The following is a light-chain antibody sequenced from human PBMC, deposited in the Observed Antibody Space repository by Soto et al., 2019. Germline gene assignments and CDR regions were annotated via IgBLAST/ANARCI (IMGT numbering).Light chain of an antibody. CDR3: QQYGSSPLT. Sequence: EIVMTKSPVTLSASPGESATLSCRASQSVDNNVAWYQQKPGQAPRLLIYGASSRATGIPDMFSGSGSGTDFTLTISRLEAEDFAVYDCQQYGSSPLTFGQGTRLEIK. V-gene: IGKV3-20*01. J-gene: IGKJ5*01. CDR1: QSVDNN. CDR2: GAS.